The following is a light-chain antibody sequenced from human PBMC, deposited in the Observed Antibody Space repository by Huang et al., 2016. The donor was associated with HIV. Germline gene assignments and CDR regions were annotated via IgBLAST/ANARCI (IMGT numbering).Light chain of an antibody. CDR2: VAY. CDR3: QHYHDWPPLA. J-gene: IGKJ4*01. V-gene: IGKV3-15*01. Sequence: EIVMTKSPATLSVSPGERATLSCRASQNIRTNVAWYQQKRGQPPRLLIYVAYTRAAGIPARFSGSGCGTECTLILTSLQSEDFAVYYCQHYHDWPPLAFGGGTKVEIK. CDR1: QNIRTN.